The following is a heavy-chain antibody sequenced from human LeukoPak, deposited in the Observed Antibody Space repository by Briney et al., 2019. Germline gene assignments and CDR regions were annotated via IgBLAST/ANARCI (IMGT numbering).Heavy chain of an antibody. CDR1: GFTFSNYA. Sequence: GGSLRLSCAASGFTFSNYAMSWVRQAPGKGLEWISAITGSGGSTNYADSVKDRFTISRDNSKNTLFLQMNSLRAEDTSVYYCAKVKGESNYIYYYMDVWGKGTTVTVSS. D-gene: IGHD4-11*01. V-gene: IGHV3-23*01. CDR3: AKVKGESNYIYYYMDV. J-gene: IGHJ6*03. CDR2: ITGSGGST.